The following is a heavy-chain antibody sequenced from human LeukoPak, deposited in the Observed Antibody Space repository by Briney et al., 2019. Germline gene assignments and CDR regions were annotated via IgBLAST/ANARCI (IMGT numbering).Heavy chain of an antibody. D-gene: IGHD4-11*01. CDR3: ARDAQRGFDYSNSLKN. CDR1: GFIFSHHG. CDR2: IWSDGTNR. V-gene: IGHV3-33*01. J-gene: IGHJ4*01. Sequence: GSLRLSCAASGFIFSHHGMHWVRQAPGKGLEWVAVIWSDGTNRFYADSVKGRFTISRDNSQNTVFLQMNSLRVKDTAIYYCARDAQRGFDYSNSLKNWGHGTLVTVSS.